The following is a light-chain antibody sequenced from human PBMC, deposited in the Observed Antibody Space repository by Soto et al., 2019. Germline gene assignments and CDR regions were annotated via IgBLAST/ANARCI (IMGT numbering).Light chain of an antibody. CDR1: QSFNSNY. Sequence: EIWLTQFPGTLSLSPGERATLSCTASQSFNSNYLAWYQQKPGQAPRLLIYGASSRATDIPDRFSGSGSGTNFTLTISRLEPEDFAMYYCQQYGSSRRTFGQGTKVDIK. CDR2: GAS. V-gene: IGKV3-20*01. CDR3: QQYGSSRRT. J-gene: IGKJ1*01.